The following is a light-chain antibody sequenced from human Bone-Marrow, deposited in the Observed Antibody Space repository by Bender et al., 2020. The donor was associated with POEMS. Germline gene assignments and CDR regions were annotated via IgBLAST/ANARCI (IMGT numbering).Light chain of an antibody. CDR3: CSYTSSSTSV. CDR1: SNDVGAYNL. Sequence: QSALTQPASVSGSPGQSITISCTGTSNDVGAYNLVSWYQQHPGKAPKLILYAGDRRPSGVSDRFSGSKSGNTASLTISGLQTEDEAEYFCCSYTSSSTSVFGTGTKVTVL. CDR2: AGD. V-gene: IGLV2-14*02. J-gene: IGLJ1*01.